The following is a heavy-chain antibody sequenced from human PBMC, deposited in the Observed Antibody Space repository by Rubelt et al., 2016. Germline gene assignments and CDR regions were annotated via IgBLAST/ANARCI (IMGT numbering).Heavy chain of an antibody. V-gene: IGHV4-39*07. D-gene: IGHD6-25*01. CDR3: AAAFDY. J-gene: IGHJ4*02. CDR1: GGSISSSTYY. Sequence: QLQLQESGPGLVKPSETLSLSCTVSGGSISSSTYYWGWIRQPPGKGLEWIGSIYYGGDTYYNPTLKSRVTISVDTSKNNFSLKLNAVTAADTAMYYCAAAFDYWGQGTLVTVSS. CDR2: IYYGGDT.